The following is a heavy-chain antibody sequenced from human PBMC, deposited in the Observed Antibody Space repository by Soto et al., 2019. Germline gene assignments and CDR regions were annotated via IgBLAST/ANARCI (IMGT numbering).Heavy chain of an antibody. CDR1: GGSITSNSYY. J-gene: IGHJ4*02. D-gene: IGHD5-12*01. CDR2: IYYSGST. Sequence: SETLSVSCTVAGGSITSNSYYWDWIRQPPGKGLEWIGSIYYSGSTYYNPSLKSRVKSRVTISVDTSKNQFSLQLGSVTAADTAVYYCARKVQHGGYGPLDNWGQGTLVTVSS. CDR3: ARKVQHGGYGPLDN. V-gene: IGHV4-39*01.